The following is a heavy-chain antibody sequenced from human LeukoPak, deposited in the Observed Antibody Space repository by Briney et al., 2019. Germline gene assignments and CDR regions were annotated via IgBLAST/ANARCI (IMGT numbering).Heavy chain of an antibody. CDR2: INYSGST. CDR1: GGSVSSTTYY. D-gene: IGHD1-26*01. V-gene: IGHV4-39*07. J-gene: IGHJ3*02. Sequence: SETLSLTCTVSGGSVSSTTYYWSWIRQPPGKGLEWIASINYSGSTYYNPSLKSRVTISVDTSKNQFSLKLSSVTAADTAVYYCARMGVGATADAFDIWGQGTMVTVSS. CDR3: ARMGVGATADAFDI.